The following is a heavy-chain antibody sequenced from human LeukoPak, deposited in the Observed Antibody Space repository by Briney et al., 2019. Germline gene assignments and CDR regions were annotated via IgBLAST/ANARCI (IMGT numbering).Heavy chain of an antibody. V-gene: IGHV4-34*01. CDR3: ARGYNWNDVTIDY. D-gene: IGHD1-20*01. Sequence: SETLSLTCAVYGGSFSGYYWSWIRQPPGKGLERIGEINHSGSTNYNPSLKSRVTISVDTSKNQFSLKLSSVTAADTAVYYCARGYNWNDVTIDYWGQGTLVTVSS. J-gene: IGHJ4*02. CDR2: INHSGST. CDR1: GGSFSGYY.